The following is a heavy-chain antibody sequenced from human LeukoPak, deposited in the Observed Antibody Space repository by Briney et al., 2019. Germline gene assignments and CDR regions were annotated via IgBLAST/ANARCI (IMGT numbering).Heavy chain of an antibody. CDR1: GGSISSSNFF. V-gene: IGHV4-39*01. D-gene: IGHD1-14*01. CDR2: IYSSGSI. J-gene: IGHJ6*03. CDR3: ARHDTTPSYYMDV. Sequence: SETLSLTCTVSGGSISSSNFFWGWVRQPPEKGLEWIGYIYSSGSIYYSPSLNSRVTISVDTSKNQFSLKLTSVTAADTAVYYCARHDTTPSYYMDVWGKGTTVTVSS.